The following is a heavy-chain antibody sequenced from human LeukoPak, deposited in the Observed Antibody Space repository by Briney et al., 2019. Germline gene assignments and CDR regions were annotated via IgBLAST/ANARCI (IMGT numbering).Heavy chain of an antibody. Sequence: GGSLRLSCVASGFTFSSYWMHWVRQAPGKGLVWVSRTNSDGSGTSYADSVKGRFTISRDNAKNTLYLQMNSLRAEDTAVYYCARDTISEYCTNGVCKGHWFDPWGQGTLVTVSS. CDR1: GFTFSSYW. D-gene: IGHD2-8*01. J-gene: IGHJ5*02. V-gene: IGHV3-74*01. CDR3: ARDTISEYCTNGVCKGHWFDP. CDR2: TNSDGSGT.